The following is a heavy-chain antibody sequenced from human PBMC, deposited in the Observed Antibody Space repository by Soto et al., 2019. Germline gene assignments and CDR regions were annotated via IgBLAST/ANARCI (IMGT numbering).Heavy chain of an antibody. CDR2: INAGNGNT. D-gene: IGHD4-4*01. Sequence: ASVKVSCKASGYTFTSYAMHWVRQAPGQRLEWMGWINAGNGNTKYSQKFQGRVTITRDTSASTAYMELSSLRSEDTAVYYCAGDRGSNYVSRNFDYWGKGPLVTVSS. V-gene: IGHV1-3*01. J-gene: IGHJ4*02. CDR3: AGDRGSNYVSRNFDY. CDR1: GYTFTSYA.